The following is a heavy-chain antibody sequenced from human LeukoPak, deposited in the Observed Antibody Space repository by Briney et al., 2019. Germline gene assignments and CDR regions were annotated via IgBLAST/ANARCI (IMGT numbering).Heavy chain of an antibody. J-gene: IGHJ4*02. Sequence: PSETLSLTCTVSGGSISSSSYYWGWIRQPPGKGLEWIGSIYYSGSTYYNSSLKSRVTISVDTSRNQFSLKPSSVTAADTAVYYCARPLAAEFDYWGQGTLVTVSS. CDR2: IYYSGST. CDR3: ARPLAAEFDY. V-gene: IGHV4-39*01. CDR1: GGSISSSSYY. D-gene: IGHD6-13*01.